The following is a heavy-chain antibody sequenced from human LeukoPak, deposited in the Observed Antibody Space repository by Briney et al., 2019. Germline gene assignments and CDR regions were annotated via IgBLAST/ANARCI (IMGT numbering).Heavy chain of an antibody. CDR1: GYTFTSYY. CDR3: AKTGYYGDYYYGMDV. Sequence: GASVKVSCKASGYTFTSYYMHWVRQAPGQGLEWMGIINPNGGSTSYAQKFQGRVTMTRDTSTSTVYMELSSLRSEDTAVYYCAKTGYYGDYYYGMDVWGQGTTVTVSS. J-gene: IGHJ6*02. V-gene: IGHV1-46*01. D-gene: IGHD3-9*01. CDR2: INPNGGST.